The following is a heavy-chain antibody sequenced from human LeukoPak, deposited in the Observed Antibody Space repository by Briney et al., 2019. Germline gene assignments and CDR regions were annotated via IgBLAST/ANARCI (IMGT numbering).Heavy chain of an antibody. D-gene: IGHD6-13*01. CDR2: IYYSGST. Sequence: PSETLSLTCTVSGGSISSSSYYWGWIRQPPGKGLEWIGSIYYSGSTYYNPSLKSRVTISVDTSKNQFSLKLSSVTAADTAVYYCARQGLMYSWYENWFDPWGQGTLVTVSS. CDR1: GGSISSSSYY. V-gene: IGHV4-39*01. CDR3: ARQGLMYSWYENWFDP. J-gene: IGHJ5*02.